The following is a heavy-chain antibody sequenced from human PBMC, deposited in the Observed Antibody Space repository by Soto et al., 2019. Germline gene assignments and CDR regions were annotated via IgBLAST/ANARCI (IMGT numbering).Heavy chain of an antibody. Sequence: EVQLVESGGGLAQPGVSLRLSCAASGFTFSSYWMHWVRQAPGNGLVWFSRINSDGSITNYADSVKGRFTISRDNAQKTLYLQMNSLRAEDTAVYYYARGIVGATSVDYRGQGTLVTVSS. CDR2: INSDGSIT. CDR3: ARGIVGATSVDY. V-gene: IGHV3-74*01. CDR1: GFTFSSYW. J-gene: IGHJ4*02. D-gene: IGHD1-26*01.